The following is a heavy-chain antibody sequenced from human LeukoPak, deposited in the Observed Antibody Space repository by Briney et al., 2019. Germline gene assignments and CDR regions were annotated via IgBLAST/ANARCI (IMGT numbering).Heavy chain of an antibody. J-gene: IGHJ2*01. D-gene: IGHD2-15*01. CDR1: GFTFSSSA. V-gene: IGHV3-53*04. CDR2: IYSGGST. CDR3: ARVRIGWYFDL. Sequence: PGGSLRLSCAASGFTFSSSAMSWVRQAPGKGLEWVSIIYSGGSTFYADSVKGRFTISGHNSKNTLDLQMNPLRAEDTAVYYCARVRIGWYFDLWGRGTLVTVSS.